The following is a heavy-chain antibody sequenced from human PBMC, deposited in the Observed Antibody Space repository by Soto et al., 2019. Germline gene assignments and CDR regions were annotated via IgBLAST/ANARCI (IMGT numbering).Heavy chain of an antibody. Sequence: LRLSCAASGFTFSSYEMNWVRQAPGKGLEWVSYISSSGSTIYYADSVKGRFTISRDNAKNSLYLQMNSLRAEDTAVYYCARGNFDWLFQLLDYWGQGTLVTVSS. CDR2: ISSSGSTI. V-gene: IGHV3-48*03. J-gene: IGHJ4*02. CDR1: GFTFSSYE. D-gene: IGHD3-9*01. CDR3: ARGNFDWLFQLLDY.